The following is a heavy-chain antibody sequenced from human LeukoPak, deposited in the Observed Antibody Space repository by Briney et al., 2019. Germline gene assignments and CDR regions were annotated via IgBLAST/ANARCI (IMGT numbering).Heavy chain of an antibody. D-gene: IGHD2-2*01. CDR2: ISYDGSNK. CDR3: ARDFALYRSSTSCYACFLDY. CDR1: GFTFSSYA. Sequence: GGSLRLSCAASGFTFSSYAMHWVRQAPGKGLEWVAVISYDGSNKYYADSVKGRFTISGDNSKNTLYLQMNSLRAEDTAVYYCARDFALYRSSTSCYACFLDYWGQGTLVTVSS. J-gene: IGHJ4*02. V-gene: IGHV3-30-3*01.